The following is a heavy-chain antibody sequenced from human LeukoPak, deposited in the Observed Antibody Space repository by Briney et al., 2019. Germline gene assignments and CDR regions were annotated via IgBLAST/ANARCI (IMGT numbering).Heavy chain of an antibody. D-gene: IGHD3-3*01. CDR1: GGTFSSYA. CDR2: IIPIFGTA. J-gene: IGHJ4*02. V-gene: IGHV1-69*05. CDR3: ARGTYYDFWSGYAFDY. Sequence: ASVKVSCKASGGTFSSYAISWVRQAPGQGLEWMGGIIPIFGTANYAQKFQGRVTITTDESTSTAYMELSSLRSEDTAVYYCARGTYYDFWSGYAFDYWGQGTLVTVSS.